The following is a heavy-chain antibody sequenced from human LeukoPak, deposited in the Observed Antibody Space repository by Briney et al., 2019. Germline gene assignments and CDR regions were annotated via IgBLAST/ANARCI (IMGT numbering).Heavy chain of an antibody. CDR2: IYSSGNT. CDR1: GSTVSGNC. V-gene: IGHV3-53*01. J-gene: IGHJ4*02. Sequence: GGSLRLSCAASGSTVSGNCMTWVRQAPGKGLEWVSIIYSSGNTYYADSVRGRFTISRDNSENTLYLQMTSLRAEDTAVYYCARGGCSMFDYWGQGTLVTVSS. CDR3: ARGGCSMFDY. D-gene: IGHD3-10*02.